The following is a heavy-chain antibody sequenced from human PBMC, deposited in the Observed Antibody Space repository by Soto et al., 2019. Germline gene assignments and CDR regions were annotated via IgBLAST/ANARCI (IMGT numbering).Heavy chain of an antibody. CDR2: TIPMFGTP. CDR3: ARPLRDRNYYYGMAV. Sequence: QVQLVQSGAEMQQPGASVRVSCKASGGTFSKYAFSWVRQAPGQGLKWLGGTIPMFGTPNYAQKFQGRVAISADESTATVYMELSSLRSEDTAVYFCARPLRDRNYYYGMAVWGQGTTVTVSS. J-gene: IGHJ6*02. D-gene: IGHD3-22*01. V-gene: IGHV1-69*01. CDR1: GGTFSKYA.